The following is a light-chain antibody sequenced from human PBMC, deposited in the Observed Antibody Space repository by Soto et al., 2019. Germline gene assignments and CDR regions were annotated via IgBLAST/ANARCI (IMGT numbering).Light chain of an antibody. CDR3: QQYNKWPPIT. V-gene: IGKV3-15*01. J-gene: IGKJ5*01. CDR1: QSVRSN. Sequence: EILMTQSPATLSVSPGEGSSLSCRASQSVRSNLAWYQQKPGQAPRLLIFGASTRATGIPARFSGSGSGTEFTLTISSLQSEDFAVYYCQQYNKWPPITFGQGTRLEIK. CDR2: GAS.